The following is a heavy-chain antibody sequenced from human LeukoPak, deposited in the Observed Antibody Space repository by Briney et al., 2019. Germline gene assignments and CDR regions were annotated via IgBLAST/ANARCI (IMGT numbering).Heavy chain of an antibody. CDR1: GYTFTGYY. Sequence: ASVKVSCTASGYTFTGYYVHWVRQAPGQGLEWMGRINPNSGDTNYAQKFQGRVTMTRDTSISTAYMELSRLRSDDTAVYYCARDYCGGDCFPDYRGQGTLVTVSS. V-gene: IGHV1-2*06. J-gene: IGHJ4*02. D-gene: IGHD2-21*02. CDR2: INPNSGDT. CDR3: ARDYCGGDCFPDY.